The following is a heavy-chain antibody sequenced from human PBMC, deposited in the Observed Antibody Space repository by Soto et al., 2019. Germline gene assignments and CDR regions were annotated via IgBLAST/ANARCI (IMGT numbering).Heavy chain of an antibody. Sequence: QVELVQSGAEVKKPGSSVKVSCQASEDTFRNYAISWVRQAPGQGLEWMGGIIPIFGTANYAQKFQGRVTITADTSANTVSLELRILRSEDTAVYYCASTKYDSSAYYYWYLGLWGRGTLVTVSS. J-gene: IGHJ2*01. V-gene: IGHV1-69*06. CDR2: IIPIFGTA. CDR1: EDTFRNYA. D-gene: IGHD3-22*01. CDR3: ASTKYDSSAYYYWYLGL.